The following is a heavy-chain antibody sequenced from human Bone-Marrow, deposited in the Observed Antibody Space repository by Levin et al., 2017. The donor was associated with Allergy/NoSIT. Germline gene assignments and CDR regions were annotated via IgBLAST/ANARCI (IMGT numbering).Heavy chain of an antibody. D-gene: IGHD3-22*01. CDR2: IYSGGST. CDR1: GFTVSSNY. Sequence: GESLKISCAASGFTVSSNYMSWVRQAPGKGLEWVSVIYSGGSTYYADSVKGRFTISRDNSKNTLYLQMNSLRAEDTAVYYCARVRLEYYYDSSGYLNDAFDSWGQGTMVTVSS. CDR3: ARVRLEYYYDSSGYLNDAFDS. J-gene: IGHJ3*02. V-gene: IGHV3-53*01.